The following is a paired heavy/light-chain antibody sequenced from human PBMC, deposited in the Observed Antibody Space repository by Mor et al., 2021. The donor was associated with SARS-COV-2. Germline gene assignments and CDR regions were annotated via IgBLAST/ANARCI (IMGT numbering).Heavy chain of an antibody. CDR2: IYHGDSET. CDR1: GYRFTNYW. V-gene: IGHV5-51*01. Sequence: EVQLVQSGAEVKKPGESLKISCKGSGYRFTNYWIGWVRQMPGKGLEWMGIIYHGDSETRYSPSFQGQITISVDKSISTAYLQWSSLKASDTAMYYCATQSSSRYWYFDLWGRGTLVTVSS. D-gene: IGHD6-13*01. J-gene: IGHJ2*01. CDR3: ATQSSSRYWYFDL.
Light chain of an antibody. CDR1: QSVSSRY. V-gene: IGKV3-20*01. CDR3: QQYGRSLT. CDR2: GAS. J-gene: IGKJ4*01. Sequence: EIVLTQSPGTLSLSPGERATLSCRASQSVSSRYLAWYQQKPGQAPRLLIYGASSRATGIPDRFSGSGSGTDFTLTISRLEPEDFAVYYCQQYGRSLTFGGGTKVEIK.